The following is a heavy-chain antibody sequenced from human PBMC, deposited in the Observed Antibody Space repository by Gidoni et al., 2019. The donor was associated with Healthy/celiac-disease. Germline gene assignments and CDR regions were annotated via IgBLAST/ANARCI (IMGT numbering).Heavy chain of an antibody. Sequence: EVQLVQSGAAVKQPGESLKISCKGSGYSLTSYWIGWVRQMPGNGLAWMGIIYPGDYATRYSPSFQGQVTISADKSISTAYLQWSSLKASDTAMYYCARAGVGATYYFDYWGQGTLVTVSS. J-gene: IGHJ4*02. D-gene: IGHD1-26*01. CDR3: ARAGVGATYYFDY. V-gene: IGHV5-51*01. CDR2: IYPGDYAT. CDR1: GYSLTSYW.